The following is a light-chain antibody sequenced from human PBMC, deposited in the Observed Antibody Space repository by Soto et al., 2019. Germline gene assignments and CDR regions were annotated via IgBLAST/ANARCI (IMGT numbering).Light chain of an antibody. CDR1: QSILRY. CDR3: QHSYTPPPWT. Sequence: DIQMTQSPSSVSASVGDRVTITCRASQSILRYLNWYQQKPGKAPNLLISAASNLQSGVPSRFRGSGSGTEFTLTISRLQPEDFATYYCQHSYTPPPWTFGQGPKVDI. CDR2: AAS. V-gene: IGKV1-39*01. J-gene: IGKJ1*01.